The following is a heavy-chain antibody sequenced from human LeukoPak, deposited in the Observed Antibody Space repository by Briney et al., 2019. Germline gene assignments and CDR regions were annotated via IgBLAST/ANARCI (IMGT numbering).Heavy chain of an antibody. CDR3: ARGEGYSSSWYQPHFDY. J-gene: IGHJ4*02. CDR1: GGSISSGGYS. CDR2: IYHSGST. V-gene: IGHV4-30-2*01. D-gene: IGHD6-13*01. Sequence: SETLSLTCAVSGGSISSGGYSWSWIRQPPGKGLEWIGYIYHSGSTYYNPSLKSRVTISVDRSKNRFSLKLSSVTAADTAVYYCARGEGYSSSWYQPHFDYWGQGTLVTVSS.